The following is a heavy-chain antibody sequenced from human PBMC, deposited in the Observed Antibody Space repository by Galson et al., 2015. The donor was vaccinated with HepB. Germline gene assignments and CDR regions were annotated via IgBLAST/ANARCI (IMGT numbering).Heavy chain of an antibody. CDR2: IKQDGSEK. V-gene: IGHV3-7*03. J-gene: IGHJ4*02. Sequence: SLRLSCAASGFTFSSYWMSWVRQAPGKGLEWVANIKQDGSEKYYVDSVKGRFTISRDNAKNSLYLQMNSLRAEDTAVYYCARVTYYSHSSGYYSLAYWGQGTLVTVSS. CDR3: ARVTYYSHSSGYYSLAY. D-gene: IGHD3-22*01. CDR1: GFTFSSYW.